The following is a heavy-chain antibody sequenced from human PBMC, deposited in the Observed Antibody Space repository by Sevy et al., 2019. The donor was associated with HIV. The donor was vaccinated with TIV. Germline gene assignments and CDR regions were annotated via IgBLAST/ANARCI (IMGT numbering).Heavy chain of an antibody. CDR2: ISSSGSTI. J-gene: IGHJ4*02. V-gene: IGHV3-48*03. D-gene: IGHD5-12*01. CDR1: GFTFSSYE. CDR3: AREQGLDIVATIGGYFDY. Sequence: GGSLRLSCAASGFTFSSYEMNWVRQAPGKGLEWVSYISSSGSTIYYADSVKGRFTISRDNAKNSLYLQMNSLGAEDTAVYYCAREQGLDIVATIGGYFDYWGQGTLVTVSS.